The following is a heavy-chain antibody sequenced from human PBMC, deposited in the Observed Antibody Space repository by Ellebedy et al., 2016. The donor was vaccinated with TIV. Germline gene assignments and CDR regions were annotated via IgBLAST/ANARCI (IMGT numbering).Heavy chain of an antibody. D-gene: IGHD6-6*01. V-gene: IGHV1-8*01. CDR1: GYTFTSYA. CDR3: ARVRAARPRNYYYMDV. J-gene: IGHJ6*03. Sequence: ASVKVSXXASGYTFTSYAINWVRQASGQGLEWMGWMNPNSGNTGYAQKFQGRVTMTRNTSISTAYMELSSLRSEDTAVYYCARVRAARPRNYYYMDVWGKGTTVTVSS. CDR2: MNPNSGNT.